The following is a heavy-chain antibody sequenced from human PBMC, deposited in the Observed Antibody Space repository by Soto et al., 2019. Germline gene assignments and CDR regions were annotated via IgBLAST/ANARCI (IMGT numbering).Heavy chain of an antibody. CDR2: VYTSGST. Sequence: QVQLQESGPGLVKPSETLSLTCTVSGGSISGYYLSWIRQPAGKGLDWIGRVYTSGSTNYTPSLKGRVTMSVDTSKNQFSLKLSSVTAADTAVYYCARDRAAAGMGAHYFDYWGQGPLVTVSS. V-gene: IGHV4-4*07. J-gene: IGHJ4*02. CDR1: GGSISGYY. CDR3: ARDRAAAGMGAHYFDY. D-gene: IGHD6-13*01.